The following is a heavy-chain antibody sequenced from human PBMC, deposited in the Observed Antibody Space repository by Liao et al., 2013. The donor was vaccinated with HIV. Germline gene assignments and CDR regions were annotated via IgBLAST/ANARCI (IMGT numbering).Heavy chain of an antibody. Sequence: QVQLQESGPGLVKPSETLSLTCTVSADSISNYYWSWIRQPAGKGLEWIGRSYTSGSTNYNPSLKSRVTISTDSSKNQLSLTLISVTAADTAVYYCARDRGGSFWSGSHGGDAFKIWGQGTLVIVSS. J-gene: IGHJ3*02. CDR2: SYTSGST. V-gene: IGHV4-4*07. CDR3: ARDRGGSFWSGSHGGDAFKI. D-gene: IGHD3-3*01. CDR1: ADSISNYY.